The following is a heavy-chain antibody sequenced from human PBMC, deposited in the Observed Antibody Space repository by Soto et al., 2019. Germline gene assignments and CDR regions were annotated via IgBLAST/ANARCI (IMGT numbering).Heavy chain of an antibody. J-gene: IGHJ5*02. CDR1: GFTFRSFT. D-gene: IGHD6-13*01. CDR2: ISSNSAYI. Sequence: GGSLRLSCAASGFTFRSFTMNWVRQAPGKGLEWVSTISSNSAYIYYTDALRGRFTISRDNAKNSLHLQMNSLRAEDTAVYYCTRDSSRDSSARGWFDPWGPGTLVTVSS. V-gene: IGHV3-21*01. CDR3: TRDSSRDSSARGWFDP.